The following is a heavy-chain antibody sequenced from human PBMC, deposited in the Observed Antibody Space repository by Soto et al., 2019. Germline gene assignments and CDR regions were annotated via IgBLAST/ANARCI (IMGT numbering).Heavy chain of an antibody. CDR3: AKSWQLVLDYFDN. D-gene: IGHD6-13*01. J-gene: IGHJ4*02. CDR1: GFTFSSYA. CDR2: ISGSGGST. Sequence: LSCAASGFTFSSYAMSWVRQAPGKGLEWVSAISGSGGSTYYADSVKGRFTISRDNSKNTLYLQMNSLRAEDTAVYYCAKSWQLVLDYFDNWGQGTLVTVSS. V-gene: IGHV3-23*01.